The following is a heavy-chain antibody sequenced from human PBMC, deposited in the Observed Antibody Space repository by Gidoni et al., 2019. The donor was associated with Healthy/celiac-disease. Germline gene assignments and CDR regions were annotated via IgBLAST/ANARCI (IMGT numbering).Heavy chain of an antibody. CDR3: ALDHSRGYDY. D-gene: IGHD2-15*01. V-gene: IGHV3-53*04. Sequence: EVQLVESGGGLVQPGGSLRLSCAASGFTVSSNYMSWVRQAPGKGLEWVSVIYSGGNTYYADSVKGRFTISRHNSKNTLYLQMNSLRSEDTAVYYCALDHSRGYDYWGQGTLVTVSS. J-gene: IGHJ4*02. CDR1: GFTVSSNY. CDR2: IYSGGNT.